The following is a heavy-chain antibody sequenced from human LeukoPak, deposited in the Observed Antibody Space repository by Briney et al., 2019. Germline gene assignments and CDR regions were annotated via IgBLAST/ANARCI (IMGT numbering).Heavy chain of an antibody. D-gene: IGHD2-2*01. CDR3: ASAISTRIDN. Sequence: SETLSLTCAVSGGSISSYYWSWIRQPPGKGLEWIGYIYYSGSTKYNPSLKSRVTMSIDTSKNHFSLKLSSVTAADTAVYFCASAISTRIDNWGQGMLVTVSA. CDR1: GGSISSYY. CDR2: IYYSGST. J-gene: IGHJ4*02. V-gene: IGHV4-59*08.